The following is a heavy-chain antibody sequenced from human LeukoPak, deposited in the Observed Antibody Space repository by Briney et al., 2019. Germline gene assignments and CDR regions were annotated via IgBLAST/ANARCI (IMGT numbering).Heavy chain of an antibody. V-gene: IGHV4-59*12. D-gene: IGHD5-18*01. CDR2: IYYSGTT. CDR1: GGSIGTYS. Sequence: SETLSLTCTVSGGSIGTYSWNWIRQPPGKGLEWIGYIYYSGTTNYNPSLKSRVTISVDTSKNQFSLKLSSVTAADTAVYYCARLPRGYSYGHADYWGQGTLVTVSS. J-gene: IGHJ4*02. CDR3: ARLPRGYSYGHADY.